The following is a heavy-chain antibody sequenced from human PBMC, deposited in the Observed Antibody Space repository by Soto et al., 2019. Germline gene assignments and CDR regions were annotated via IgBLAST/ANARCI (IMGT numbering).Heavy chain of an antibody. J-gene: IGHJ4*02. Sequence: SETLSLTCALYGGSFDGYYWSWIRQSPGKGLEWIGEIHYSGRTKYNPSLKSRVSLSVDTSTKQFPLKLTSVTAADRGVYYCARGVDSWSGYLFWGQGTPVTVSS. CDR2: IHYSGRT. CDR3: ARGVDSWSGYLF. V-gene: IGHV4-34*01. D-gene: IGHD3-3*01. CDR1: GGSFDGYY.